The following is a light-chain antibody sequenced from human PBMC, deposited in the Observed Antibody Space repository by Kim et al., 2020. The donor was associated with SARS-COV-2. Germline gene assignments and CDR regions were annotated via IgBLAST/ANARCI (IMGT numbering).Light chain of an antibody. J-gene: IGKJ5*01. CDR1: QTVDSKK. CDR2: GTS. V-gene: IGKV3-20*01. Sequence: GDRDTLSCRASQTVDSKKLGWYQQKRGQPPRLLIYGTSSRATAIPDRFSGSGSGTDFTLTISRLEPEDFAVYYCQQFGGGSPSITFGQGTRLEIK. CDR3: QQFGGGSPSIT.